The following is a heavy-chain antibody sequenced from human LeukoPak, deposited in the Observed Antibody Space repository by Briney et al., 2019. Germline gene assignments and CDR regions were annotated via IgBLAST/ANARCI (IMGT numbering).Heavy chain of an antibody. CDR3: AKERGGSSYCGGDCYSDY. CDR2: ISFDGSNE. CDR1: GLTFSSYG. J-gene: IGHJ4*02. V-gene: IGHV3-30*18. Sequence: PGGSLRLSCAASGLTFSSYGMTWVRQAPGKGLEWVAVISFDGSNEYYADSVKGRFTISRDNSKNTLYLQMNSLRAEDTAMYYCAKERGGSSYCGGDCYSDYWGQGTLVIVSS. D-gene: IGHD2-21*02.